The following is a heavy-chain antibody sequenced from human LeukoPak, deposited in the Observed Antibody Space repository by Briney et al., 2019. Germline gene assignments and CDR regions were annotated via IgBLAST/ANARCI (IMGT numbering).Heavy chain of an antibody. CDR2: INPNSGGT. D-gene: IGHD3-16*01. Sequence: ASVKVSCKASGYTFTGYYMHWVRQAPGQGLEWMGWINPNSGGTNYAQKFQGRVTMTRDTSISTAYMELSRLRSDDTAVYYCASDRWGPYYYYYMDVWGKGTTVTVSS. J-gene: IGHJ6*03. V-gene: IGHV1-2*02. CDR1: GYTFTGYY. CDR3: ASDRWGPYYYYYMDV.